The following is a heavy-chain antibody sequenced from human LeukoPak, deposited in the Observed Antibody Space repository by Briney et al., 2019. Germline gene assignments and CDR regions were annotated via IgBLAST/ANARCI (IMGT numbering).Heavy chain of an antibody. CDR2: IYYSGST. V-gene: IGHV4-31*03. J-gene: IGHJ4*02. D-gene: IGHD3-22*01. CDR1: GGSISSGDYF. Sequence: PSETLSLTCTVSGGSISSGDYFWSWIRQHPGKGLEWIGYIYYSGSTYYNPSLKSRVAISVDTLKNQFSLTVSSVTAADTAVYYCTRDVPRSSGYPDNWGQGTLVTVSS. CDR3: TRDVPRSSGYPDN.